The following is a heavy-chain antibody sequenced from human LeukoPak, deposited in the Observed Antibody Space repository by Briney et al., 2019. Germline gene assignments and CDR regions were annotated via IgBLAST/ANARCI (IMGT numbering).Heavy chain of an antibody. CDR2: INPNSGGT. Sequence: GASVKVSCKASGFIFTVYYIHWVRQAPGQGLEWMGRINPNSGGTNYAQKFQGRVTMTRDTSISTAYMELSGLRSDDTAIYYCARDGDRNYDSSGYYLRYWGQGTLVA. J-gene: IGHJ1*01. CDR3: ARDGDRNYDSSGYYLRY. CDR1: GFIFTVYY. D-gene: IGHD3-22*01. V-gene: IGHV1-2*06.